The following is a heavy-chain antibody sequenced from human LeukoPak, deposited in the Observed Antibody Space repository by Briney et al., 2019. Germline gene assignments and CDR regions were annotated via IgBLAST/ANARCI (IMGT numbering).Heavy chain of an antibody. Sequence: GGSLRLSCAASGFTFSSYGMHWVRQAPGKGLEWVAVISYDGSNKYYADSVKGRFTISRGNSKNTLYLQMNGLRAEDTAVYYCAKVPSYDSSGYAFDIWGQGTMVTVSS. CDR1: GFTFSSYG. J-gene: IGHJ3*02. CDR2: ISYDGSNK. CDR3: AKVPSYDSSGYAFDI. V-gene: IGHV3-30*18. D-gene: IGHD3-22*01.